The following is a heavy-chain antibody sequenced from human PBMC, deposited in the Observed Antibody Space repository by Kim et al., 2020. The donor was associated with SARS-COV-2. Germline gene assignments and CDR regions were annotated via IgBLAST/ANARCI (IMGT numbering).Heavy chain of an antibody. CDR3: ARDRYGSGSYYRRNYYYG. J-gene: IGHJ6*01. D-gene: IGHD3-10*01. V-gene: IGHV3-30*04. CDR2: ISYDGSNK. Sequence: GGSLRLSCAASGFTFSSYAMHWVRQAPGKGLEWVAVISYDGSNKYYADSVKGRFTISRDNSKNTLYLQMNSLRAEDTAVYYCARDRYGSGSYYRRNYYYG. CDR1: GFTFSSYA.